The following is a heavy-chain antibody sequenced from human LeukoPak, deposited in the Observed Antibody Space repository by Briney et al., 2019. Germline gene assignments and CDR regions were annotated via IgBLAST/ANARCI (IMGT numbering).Heavy chain of an antibody. CDR1: GYTFTGYY. D-gene: IGHD6-19*01. Sequence: ASVKISCKASGYTFTGYYMHWVRQAPGQGLEWMGIINPSGGSTSYAQKFQGRVTMTRDTSTSTVYMELSSLRSEDTAVYYCARDSHSGCHGYWGQGTLVTVSS. J-gene: IGHJ4*02. CDR3: ARDSHSGCHGY. CDR2: INPSGGST. V-gene: IGHV1-46*01.